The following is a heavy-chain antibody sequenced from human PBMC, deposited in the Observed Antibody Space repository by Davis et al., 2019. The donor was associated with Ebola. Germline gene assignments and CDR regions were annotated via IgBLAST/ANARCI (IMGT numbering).Heavy chain of an antibody. V-gene: IGHV5-51*01. J-gene: IGHJ4*02. Sequence: KVSCKGSGYSFTSYWIGWVRQMPGKGLEWMGIIYPGDSDTRYSPSFQGQVTISADKSISTAYLQWSSLKASDTAMYYCATHQSYSGYDYDYWGQGTLVTVSS. CDR2: IYPGDSDT. CDR3: ATHQSYSGYDYDY. D-gene: IGHD5-12*01. CDR1: GYSFTSYW.